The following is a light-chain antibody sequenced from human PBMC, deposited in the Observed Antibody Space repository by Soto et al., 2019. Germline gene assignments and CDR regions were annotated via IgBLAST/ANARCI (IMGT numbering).Light chain of an antibody. CDR3: QSYDSSLSVV. V-gene: IGLV1-40*01. CDR1: SSNIGAGYD. Sequence: QSVLTQPPSVSGAPGQRVTISCTGSSSNIGAGYDVHWYQQLPGTAPKLLIYGNSNRPSGVPDXFSGSKSGTSASLAITGLXXXXEXXYYCQSYDSSLSVVFGGGTKVTVL. J-gene: IGLJ2*01. CDR2: GNS.